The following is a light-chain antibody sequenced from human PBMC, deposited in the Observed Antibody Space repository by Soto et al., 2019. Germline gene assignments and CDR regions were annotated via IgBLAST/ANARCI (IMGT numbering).Light chain of an antibody. Sequence: EIVMTQSPATLSVSPGERVTLSCRASQPVSRNFAWYRQKPGQAPTLVIYGATTRATGIPARFNGSGSGTEVTLTISSLLSEDFAVYYCQQYNNWPYTFGQGTKLEIK. J-gene: IGKJ2*01. CDR1: QPVSRN. CDR3: QQYNNWPYT. CDR2: GAT. V-gene: IGKV3-15*01.